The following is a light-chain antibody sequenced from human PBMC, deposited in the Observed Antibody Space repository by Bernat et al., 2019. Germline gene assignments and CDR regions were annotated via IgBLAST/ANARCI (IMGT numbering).Light chain of an antibody. J-gene: IGKJ5*01. CDR1: QSLLHSNGYNY. V-gene: IGKV2-28*01. CDR2: LGS. CDR3: MQARKTPR. Sequence: DIVMTQSPLSLPVTPGEPASISCRSSQSLLHSNGYNYLDWYLQKPGQSPQLLIYLGSNRASGVPDRFSGSGSGTDFTLKISRVEAEDVGVYYCMQARKTPRVGQGTRLEIK.